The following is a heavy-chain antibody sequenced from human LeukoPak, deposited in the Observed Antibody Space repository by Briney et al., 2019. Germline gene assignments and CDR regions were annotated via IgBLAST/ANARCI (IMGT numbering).Heavy chain of an antibody. J-gene: IGHJ4*02. Sequence: GGSLRLSCSASGFTVSNYAMHWVRQSPGKGPEYVSAISTTGGSTYYAGSVKGRFTISRDNSKNTLYLQMSSLTAEDTAVYYCVKGWIQAVGNFCWGQGTLVTVSS. V-gene: IGHV3-64D*06. CDR2: ISTTGGST. D-gene: IGHD5-18*01. CDR3: VKGWIQAVGNFC. CDR1: GFTVSNYA.